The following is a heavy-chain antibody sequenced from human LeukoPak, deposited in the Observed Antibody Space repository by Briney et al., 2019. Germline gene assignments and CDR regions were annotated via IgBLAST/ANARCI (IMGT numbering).Heavy chain of an antibody. J-gene: IGHJ4*02. CDR1: GGSISSYY. V-gene: IGHV4-59*01. CDR3: ARGGAKFSY. Sequence: SETLSLTCTVSGGSISSYYWSWIRQPPGKGLEWIGYIYYNGNTNYNPSLKSRVTISVHTSKNQFSLKLSSVTAADTAVYYCARGGAKFSYWGQGTLVTVSS. CDR2: IYYNGNT. D-gene: IGHD3-16*01.